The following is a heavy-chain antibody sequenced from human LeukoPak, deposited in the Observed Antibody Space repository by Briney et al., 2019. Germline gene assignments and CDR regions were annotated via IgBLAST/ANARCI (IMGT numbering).Heavy chain of an antibody. CDR3: ARDLDRYYDFWSAPHYYYYMDV. J-gene: IGHJ6*03. D-gene: IGHD3-3*01. Sequence: PGGSLRLSCAASGFPFSSYSMNWVRQAPGKGLEWVSSISSSSSYIYYADSVKGRFTISRDNAKNSLYLQMNSLRAEDTAVYYCARDLDRYYDFWSAPHYYYYMDVWGKGTTVTVSS. CDR2: ISSSSSYI. V-gene: IGHV3-21*01. CDR1: GFPFSSYS.